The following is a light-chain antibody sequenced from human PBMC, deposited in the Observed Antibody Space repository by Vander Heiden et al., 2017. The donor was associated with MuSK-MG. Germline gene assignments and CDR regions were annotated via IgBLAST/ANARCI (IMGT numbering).Light chain of an antibody. V-gene: IGLV3-21*02. Sequence: SYVLTQPPSVSVAPGQTARIPCGGNYIGTKNVHWYQQKPGQAPVLVVYDDSDRPSGIPDRFSGSNSGNTATLTITAVEVGDEADFYCQVWHSSSDQVDFGGGTKLTVL. CDR3: QVWHSSSDQVD. CDR2: DDS. J-gene: IGLJ2*01. CDR1: YIGTKN.